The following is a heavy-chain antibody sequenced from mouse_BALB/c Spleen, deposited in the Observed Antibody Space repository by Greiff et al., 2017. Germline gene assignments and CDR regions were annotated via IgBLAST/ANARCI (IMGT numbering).Heavy chain of an antibody. CDR1: GYTFTSYW. V-gene: IGHV1S81*02. D-gene: IGHD1-1*01. CDR2: INPSNGRT. J-gene: IGHJ3*01. Sequence: VQLQQSGAELVKPGASVKLSCKASGYTFTSYWMHWVKQRPGQGLEWIGEINPSNGRTNYNEKFKSKATLTVDKSSSTAYMQLSSLTSEDSAVYYCARCEDYYGSSSWFAYWGQGTLVTVSA. CDR3: ARCEDYYGSSSWFAY.